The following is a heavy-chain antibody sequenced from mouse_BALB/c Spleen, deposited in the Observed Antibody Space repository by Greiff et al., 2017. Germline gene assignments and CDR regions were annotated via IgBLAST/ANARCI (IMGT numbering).Heavy chain of an antibody. CDR1: GFAFSSYD. CDR3: ARHDY. Sequence: EVKVVESGGGLVKPGGSLKLSCAASGFAFSSYDMSWVRQTPEKRLEWVAYISSGGGSTYYPDTVKGRFTISRDNAKNTLYLQMSSLKSEDTAMYYCARHDYWGQGTTLTVSS. V-gene: IGHV5-12-1*01. J-gene: IGHJ2*01. CDR2: ISSGGGST.